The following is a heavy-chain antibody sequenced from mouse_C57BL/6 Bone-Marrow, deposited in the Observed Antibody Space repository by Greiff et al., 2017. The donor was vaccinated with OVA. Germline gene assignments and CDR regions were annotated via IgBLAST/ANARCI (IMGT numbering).Heavy chain of an antibody. J-gene: IGHJ2*01. Sequence: QVQLQQSGPELVKPGASVKISCKASGYAFSSSWMNWVKQRPGKGLEWIGRIYPGDGDTNYNGKFKGKATLTADKSSSTAYMQLSSRTSEDSAVYFCVYSNYEDYWGQGTTLTVSS. CDR1: GYAFSSSW. CDR3: VYSNYEDY. V-gene: IGHV1-82*01. CDR2: IYPGDGDT. D-gene: IGHD2-5*01.